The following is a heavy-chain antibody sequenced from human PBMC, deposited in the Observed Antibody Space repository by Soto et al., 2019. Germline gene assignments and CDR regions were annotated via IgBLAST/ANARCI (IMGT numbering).Heavy chain of an antibody. CDR2: IRSKAYGGTT. J-gene: IGHJ6*02. CDR3: TRERANTAMVRLGYYGMDV. Sequence: GGSLRLSCTASGFTFGDYAMSWVRQAPGKGLEWVGFIRSKAYGGTTEYAASVKGRFTISRDDSKSIAYLQMNSLKTEDTAVYYCTRERANTAMVRLGYYGMDVWGQGTTVTV. D-gene: IGHD5-18*01. V-gene: IGHV3-49*04. CDR1: GFTFGDYA.